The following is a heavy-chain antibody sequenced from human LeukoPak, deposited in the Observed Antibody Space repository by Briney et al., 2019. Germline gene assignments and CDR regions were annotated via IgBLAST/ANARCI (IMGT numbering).Heavy chain of an antibody. V-gene: IGHV3-64*01. Sequence: GGSLRLSCAASGFTFSSYAMHWVRQAPGKGLEYVSAISSNGGSTYYANSVKGRFTISRDISKNTFFLQMNNLRAEDTAVYYCASRGRGHRNWYFDLWGRGTLVTVSS. J-gene: IGHJ2*01. CDR3: ASRGRGHRNWYFDL. D-gene: IGHD1-14*01. CDR1: GFTFSSYA. CDR2: ISSNGGST.